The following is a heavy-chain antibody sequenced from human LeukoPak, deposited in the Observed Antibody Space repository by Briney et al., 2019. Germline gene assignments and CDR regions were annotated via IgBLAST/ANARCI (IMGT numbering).Heavy chain of an antibody. CDR3: ARDKAEQQLVYYYYYGMDV. CDR2: IIPILGIA. Sequence: SVKVSCKASGGTFSSYAISWVRQAPGQGLEWMGRIIPILGIANYAQKFQGRVTITADKSTSTAYMELSSLRSEDTAVYYCARDKAEQQLVYYYYYGMDVWGQGTTVTVSS. D-gene: IGHD6-13*01. J-gene: IGHJ6*02. CDR1: GGTFSSYA. V-gene: IGHV1-69*04.